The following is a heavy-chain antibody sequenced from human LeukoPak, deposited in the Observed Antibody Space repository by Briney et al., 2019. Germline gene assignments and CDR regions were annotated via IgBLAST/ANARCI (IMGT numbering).Heavy chain of an antibody. V-gene: IGHV3-33*03. J-gene: IGHJ4*02. CDR2: VLSDGNNK. CDR1: GFTFSTYG. Sequence: PGGSLRLSCAASGFTFSTYGMHWVRLAPGKGLEWVAVVLSDGNNKYYADSVKGRFTISRDNSKNTVYLQMNSLTAEDTAVYYCAFLTVTFDNWGQGTLVTVSS. CDR3: AFLTVTFDN. D-gene: IGHD4-17*01.